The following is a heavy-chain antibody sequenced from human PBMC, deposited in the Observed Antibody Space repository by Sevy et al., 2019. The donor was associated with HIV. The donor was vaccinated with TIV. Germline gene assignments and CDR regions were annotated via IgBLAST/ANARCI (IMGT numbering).Heavy chain of an antibody. CDR1: GLIFSSDS. J-gene: IGHJ4*02. V-gene: IGHV3-48*02. CDR2: ISSSSRTI. D-gene: IGHD5-18*01. Sequence: GGSLRLSCVVSGLIFSSDSMNWVRQAPGKGLEWLAYISSSSRTIYYADSVEGRFTISRDNDKKSVFLQMNNLRDEDSATYYCARDVDTPFVRSFDSWGQGSLVTVSS. CDR3: ARDVDTPFVRSFDS.